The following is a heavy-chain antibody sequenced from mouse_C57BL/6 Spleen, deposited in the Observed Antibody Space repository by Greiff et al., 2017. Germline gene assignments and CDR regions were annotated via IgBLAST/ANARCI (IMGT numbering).Heavy chain of an antibody. D-gene: IGHD1-1*02. V-gene: IGHV1-66*01. CDR2: IYPGGGNT. CDR3: ARGGYPGNAMED. J-gene: IGHJ4*01. CDR1: GYSFTSYY. Sequence: QVQLQQSGPELVKPGASVKISCTASGYSFTSYYIHWVKQRPGQGLEWIGWIYPGGGNTKYTEKFKGKATLTADTSSSTAYMQLSRLTSEAAAVYYCARGGYPGNAMEDWGKGTSVTVSS.